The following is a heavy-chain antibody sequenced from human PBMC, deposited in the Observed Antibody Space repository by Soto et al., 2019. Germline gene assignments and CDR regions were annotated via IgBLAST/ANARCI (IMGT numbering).Heavy chain of an antibody. J-gene: IGHJ6*02. CDR1: GFTFSRYS. V-gene: IGHV3-21*01. CDR2: ISSSSKYI. CDR3: VRDLLGSSPKGDYYYYYGMDV. Sequence: GGSLRLSCEASGFTFSRYSMNWVRQAPGKGLDWVSSISSSSKYIYYADSVKGRFTISRDNAKNSLSLQMNRLRAEDTAIYYCVRDLLGSSPKGDYYYYYGMDVWGQGTTVTVSS. D-gene: IGHD6-6*01.